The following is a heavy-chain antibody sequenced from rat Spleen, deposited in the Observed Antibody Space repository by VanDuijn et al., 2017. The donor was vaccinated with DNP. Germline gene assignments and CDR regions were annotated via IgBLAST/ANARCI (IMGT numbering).Heavy chain of an antibody. V-gene: IGHV5-22*01. CDR1: GFSFSDYY. CDR3: VRPARGWFAY. J-gene: IGHJ3*01. CDR2: ISYDGGST. Sequence: EVELVESGGGLVQPGRSLKLSCAASGFSFSDYYMAWVRQAPTKGLDWVAYISYDGGSTYNGDSVKGRFTISRDNAKSTLYLQVNSLRSEDTATYYCVRPARGWFAYWGQGTLVTVSA.